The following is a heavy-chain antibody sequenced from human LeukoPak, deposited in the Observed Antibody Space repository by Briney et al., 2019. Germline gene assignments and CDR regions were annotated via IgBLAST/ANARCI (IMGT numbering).Heavy chain of an antibody. D-gene: IGHD3-16*01. CDR3: ARDHGGSSAFDY. J-gene: IGHJ4*02. V-gene: IGHV1-69*04. CDR1: GGTFSSYA. CDR2: VIPILGIA. Sequence: ASVKVSCKASGGTFSSYAISWVRQAPGQGLEWMGRVIPILGIANYAQKFQGRVTITADKSTSTAYMELSSLRSEDTAVYYCARDHGGSSAFDYWGQGTLVTVSS.